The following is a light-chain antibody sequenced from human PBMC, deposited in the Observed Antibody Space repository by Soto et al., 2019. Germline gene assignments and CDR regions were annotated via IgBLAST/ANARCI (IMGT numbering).Light chain of an antibody. CDR3: SSYTSSSTRGAV. CDR1: SSDVGGYNY. Sequence: QSVLTQPASVSGSPGQSITISRTGTSSDVGGYNYVSWYQQHPGKAPKLMIYEVSNRPSGVSNRFSGSKSGNTASLTISGLQAEDEADYYCSSYTSSSTRGAVFGGGTKLTVL. V-gene: IGLV2-14*01. J-gene: IGLJ2*01. CDR2: EVS.